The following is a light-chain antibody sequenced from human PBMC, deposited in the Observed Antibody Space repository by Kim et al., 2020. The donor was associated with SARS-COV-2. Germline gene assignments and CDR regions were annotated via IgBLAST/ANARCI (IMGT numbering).Light chain of an antibody. CDR1: QTVGSK. CDR2: DAS. CDR3: QQYDSWLS. J-gene: IGKJ4*01. V-gene: IGKV3D-15*01. Sequence: SGSPGERATLSCRASQTVGSKLAWYQQTPGQPPRLLIYDASTRATGIPAKFSGTGSGTDFTLIISSLQSEDSAVYYCQQYDSWLSFGGGTKVDIK.